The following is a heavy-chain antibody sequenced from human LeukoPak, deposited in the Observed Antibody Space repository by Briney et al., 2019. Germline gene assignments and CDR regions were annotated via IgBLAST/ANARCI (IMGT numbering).Heavy chain of an antibody. CDR1: GYTFTGYY. J-gene: IGHJ3*02. D-gene: IGHD2-15*01. Sequence: ASVKVSRKASGYTFTGYYMHWVRQAPGHGLEWMGWSNPSNGGTNYAQNFQDRVTMTRDTSISTAYMELTRLRSDDTAVYYCARDSATDPLNAFDIWGQGTMVTVSS. CDR3: ARDSATDPLNAFDI. V-gene: IGHV1-2*02. CDR2: SNPSNGGT.